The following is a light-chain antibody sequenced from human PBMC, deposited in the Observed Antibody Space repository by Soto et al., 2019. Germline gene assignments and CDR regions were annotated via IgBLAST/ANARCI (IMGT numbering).Light chain of an antibody. J-gene: IGKJ1*01. CDR1: QRVSSNY. CDR2: GAS. CDR3: QQYGMSPLT. Sequence: EIVLTQSPGTLSLSPGERATLSCRASQRVSSNYVAWFQQKNGQDPRLLIYGASSWATGIPDRFSGSGSGTDFTLNIRRLETEDLRVCYCQQYGMSPLTFGQGTKVQFK. V-gene: IGKV3-20*01.